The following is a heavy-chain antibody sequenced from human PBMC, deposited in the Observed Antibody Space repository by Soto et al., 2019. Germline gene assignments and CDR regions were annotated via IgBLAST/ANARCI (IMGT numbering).Heavy chain of an antibody. V-gene: IGHV1-18*04. CDR1: GYTFTSYG. Sequence: ASVKVSCKASGYTFTSYGISWVRQAPGQGLELMGWISAYNGNTNYAQKLQGRVTMTTXTXXXXAXMXLXXXXSDXTAVYYCARGFYGSDYYGMDVWGQGTTVTVSS. CDR3: ARGFYGSDYYGMDV. J-gene: IGHJ6*02. CDR2: ISAYNGNT. D-gene: IGHD3-10*01.